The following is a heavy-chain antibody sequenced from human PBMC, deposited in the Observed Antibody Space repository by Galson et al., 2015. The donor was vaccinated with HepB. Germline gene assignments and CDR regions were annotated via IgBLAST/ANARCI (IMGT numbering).Heavy chain of an antibody. D-gene: IGHD1-7*01. Sequence: SRRLSCAASGFTFSSYWMSWVRQAPGKGLEWVANIKQDGSEKYYVDSVKGRFTISRDNAKNSLYLQMNSLRAEDTAVYYCARIQGLELSTPDAFDIWGQGTMVTVSS. CDR1: GFTFSSYW. CDR3: ARIQGLELSTPDAFDI. V-gene: IGHV3-7*03. CDR2: IKQDGSEK. J-gene: IGHJ3*02.